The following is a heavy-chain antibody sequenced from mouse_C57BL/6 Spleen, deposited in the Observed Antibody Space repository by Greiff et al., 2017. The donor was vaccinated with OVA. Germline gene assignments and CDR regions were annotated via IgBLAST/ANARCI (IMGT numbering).Heavy chain of an antibody. V-gene: IGHV1-4*01. D-gene: IGHD1-1*01. CDR1: GYTFTSYT. Sequence: QVHVKQSGAELARPGASVKMSCKASGYTFTSYTMHWVKQRPGQGLEWIGYINPSSGYTKYNQKFKDKATLTADKSSSTAYMQLSSLTSEDSAVYYCASHYGSSYESGWFAYWGQGTLVTVSA. J-gene: IGHJ3*01. CDR2: INPSSGYT. CDR3: ASHYGSSYESGWFAY.